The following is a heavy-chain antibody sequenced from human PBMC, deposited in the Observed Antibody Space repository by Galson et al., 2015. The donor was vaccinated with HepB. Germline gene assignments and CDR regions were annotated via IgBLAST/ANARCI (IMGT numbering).Heavy chain of an antibody. V-gene: IGHV1-2*06. Sequence: SVKVSCKVSGYTFTGYFLHWVRQAPGQGLEWMGRINPNTGGTNYAQKFQGRVTMTRDTSISTAYMDLIRLTSDDTAVYYCTRGPTSADFWGQGTLVTVSS. CDR2: INPNTGGT. D-gene: IGHD6-6*01. CDR3: TRGPTSADF. CDR1: GYTFTGYF. J-gene: IGHJ4*02.